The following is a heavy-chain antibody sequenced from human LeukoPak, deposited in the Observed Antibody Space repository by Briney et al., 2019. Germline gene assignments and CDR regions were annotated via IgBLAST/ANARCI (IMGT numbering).Heavy chain of an antibody. Sequence: SVKVSCKASGGTFSSYAISWVRQAPGQGLEWMGGIIPIFGTSNYSQKFQGRVTITTDQSTSTAYMELSSLRSEDTAVYYCARGGHDILTGYYFPLDYCGQGTLVTVSS. CDR2: IIPIFGTS. V-gene: IGHV1-69*05. J-gene: IGHJ4*02. CDR3: ARGGHDILTGYYFPLDY. D-gene: IGHD3-9*01. CDR1: GGTFSSYA.